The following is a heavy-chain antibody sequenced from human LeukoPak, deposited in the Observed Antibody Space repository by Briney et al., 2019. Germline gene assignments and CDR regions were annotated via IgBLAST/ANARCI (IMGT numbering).Heavy chain of an antibody. CDR3: ARARGYYDILTGYYRHYYYYMDV. Sequence: ASVKVSCKASGYTFTGYYMHWVRQAPGQGLEWMGRINPNSGGTNYAQKFQGRVTMTRDTSISTACMELSRLRSDDTAVYYCARARGYYDILTGYYRHYYYYMDVWGKGTTVTVSS. J-gene: IGHJ6*03. CDR2: INPNSGGT. D-gene: IGHD3-9*01. V-gene: IGHV1-2*06. CDR1: GYTFTGYY.